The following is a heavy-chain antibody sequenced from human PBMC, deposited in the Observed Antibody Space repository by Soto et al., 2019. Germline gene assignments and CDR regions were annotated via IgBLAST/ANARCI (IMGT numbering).Heavy chain of an antibody. CDR1: AFSLSTNGVG. Sequence: SGPTLVNPTQTLTLTCTFSAFSLSTNGVGVGWIRQPPGKPLEWLAVIYWNVDKRYSRSLKSRLSITKDTSKNQVVLTMTTMNTVYQATHYSVHNVMVHTITAGHYFDYRAPAILGTLSS. CDR3: VHNVMVHTITAGHYFDY. V-gene: IGHV2-5*01. CDR2: IYWNVDK. J-gene: IGHJ4*02. D-gene: IGHD2-8*01.